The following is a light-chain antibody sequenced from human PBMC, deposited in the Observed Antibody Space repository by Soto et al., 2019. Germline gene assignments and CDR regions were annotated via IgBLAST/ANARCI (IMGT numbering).Light chain of an antibody. CDR3: QQSYSTPWT. Sequence: DIQMTQSPSSLSASVGDRVTITCRASQSISSYLNWYQQKPGKAPKLLIYAASSLQSGVPSRFSGSGSGTDFTLTIGSLQSEDFASYFCQQSYSTPWTFCQGTKVEIK. CDR2: AAS. CDR1: QSISSY. J-gene: IGKJ1*01. V-gene: IGKV1-39*01.